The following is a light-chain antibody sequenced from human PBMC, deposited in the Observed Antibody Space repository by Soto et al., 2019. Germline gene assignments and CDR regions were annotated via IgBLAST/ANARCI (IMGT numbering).Light chain of an antibody. V-gene: IGKV3-20*01. CDR2: GAY. J-gene: IGKJ1*01. Sequence: EIVLTQSPGTLSLSPGERATLSCRASQSVRNSYLAWYQQKPGQAPRLLIYGAYTRATGIPVRFSGSGSGTDFTLTISRLEPEDFAVYYCQQYDSSPRTFGQGTKVDIK. CDR1: QSVRNSY. CDR3: QQYDSSPRT.